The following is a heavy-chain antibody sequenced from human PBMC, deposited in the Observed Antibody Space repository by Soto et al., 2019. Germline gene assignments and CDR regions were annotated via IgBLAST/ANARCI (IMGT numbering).Heavy chain of an antibody. V-gene: IGHV1-69*01. D-gene: IGHD5-18*01. CDR2: IIPIFGTA. CDR3: ARSGGYSYGLVGRYHYYGMDV. CDR1: GGTFNSYA. Sequence: SVKASCKASGGTFNSYASSWVRQAPGQGLEWMGGIIPIFGTANYAQKFQGRVTITADESTSTAYMELSSLRSEDTAVYYCARSGGYSYGLVGRYHYYGMDVWG. J-gene: IGHJ6*02.